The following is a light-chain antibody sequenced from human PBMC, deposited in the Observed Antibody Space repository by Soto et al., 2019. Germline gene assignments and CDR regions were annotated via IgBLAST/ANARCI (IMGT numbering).Light chain of an antibody. J-gene: IGKJ1*01. Sequence: EIVMTQSPATLSVSPGERATLSCRATQSVSNNLAWYQKKPGQAPRLLIYGASTRATGIPARFSGSGSGTESTLTISSLPAEDFAVYYCQQYNSWWTFGQGNRVEIK. CDR1: QSVSNN. CDR2: GAS. CDR3: QQYNSWWT. V-gene: IGKV3-15*01.